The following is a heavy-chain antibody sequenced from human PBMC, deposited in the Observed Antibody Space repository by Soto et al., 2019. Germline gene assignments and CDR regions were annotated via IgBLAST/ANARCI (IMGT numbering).Heavy chain of an antibody. CDR1: GFTFSTYA. J-gene: IGHJ4*02. CDR3: ATDRGDDYYRRYFDS. V-gene: IGHV3-30-3*01. Sequence: QAQLVESGGGVVQPGRSLRLSCAASGFTFSTYAMHWVRQAPGKGLEWVAVILYDGSRTYYADSVKGRFTISRDNSKNTLYLEMNSLRDEDTAVYFCATDRGDDYYRRYFDSWGQGTLVTVSS. CDR2: ILYDGSRT. D-gene: IGHD1-26*01.